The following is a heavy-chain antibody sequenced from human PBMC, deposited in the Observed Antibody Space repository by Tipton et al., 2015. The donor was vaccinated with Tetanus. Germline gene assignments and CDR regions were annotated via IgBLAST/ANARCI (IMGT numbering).Heavy chain of an antibody. CDR3: APLNVVGHRAVRGNWFGP. CDR2: ISYSGSS. J-gene: IGHJ5*02. D-gene: IGHD2-2*01. CDR1: GGSISSGSYY. V-gene: IGHV4-31*03. Sequence: TLSLTCTVSGGSISSGSYYWSWLRQHPGMGLEWIGYISYSGSSHYSPSLKSRVTMSADTSKNQFSLKLRSVTDADTAIYYCAPLNVVGHRAVRGNWFGPWGLGTLVTVSS.